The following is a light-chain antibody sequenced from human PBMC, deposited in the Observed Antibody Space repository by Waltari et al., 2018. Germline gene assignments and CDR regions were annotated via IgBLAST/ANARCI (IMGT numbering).Light chain of an antibody. CDR2: GAS. CDR3: QQYRSSFT. Sequence: EIVLTQSPGTLSLSPGDRATLSCRASQSLTITYLAWYQQKPGQPPRLLVYGASNRATGIPDRFSHSGSGTDFTLTISRLEPEDFAVYYCQQYRSSFTFGPGTKVDIK. CDR1: QSLTITY. J-gene: IGKJ3*01. V-gene: IGKV3-20*01.